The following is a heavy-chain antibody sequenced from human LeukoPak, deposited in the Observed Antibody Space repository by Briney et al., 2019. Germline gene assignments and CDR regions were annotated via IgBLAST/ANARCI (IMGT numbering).Heavy chain of an antibody. J-gene: IGHJ4*02. Sequence: SVKVSCKASGFTFTSSAMQWVRQARGQRLEWIGWIVVGSGNTNYAQKFQERVTITRDMSTSTAYMELSSLRSEDTAVYYCAAGSYSGYDFSFDYRGQGTLVTVSS. CDR1: GFTFTSSA. CDR2: IVVGSGNT. V-gene: IGHV1-58*02. D-gene: IGHD5-12*01. CDR3: AAGSYSGYDFSFDY.